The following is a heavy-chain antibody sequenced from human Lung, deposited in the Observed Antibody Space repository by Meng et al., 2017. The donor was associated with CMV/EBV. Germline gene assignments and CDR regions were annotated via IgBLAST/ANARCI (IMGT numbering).Heavy chain of an antibody. V-gene: IGHV5-51*01. Sequence: ESLKISCKGSGYSFTTHWIGWVRQMPGKGLEWMGVIYPGDSDTTYSPSFQGRVTISADKSITTAYLQLRSLKASDTAVYYCARQDSYTNYYFDLWGRGTXVTVSS. D-gene: IGHD4-11*01. CDR1: GYSFTTHW. CDR2: IYPGDSDT. CDR3: ARQDSYTNYYFDL. J-gene: IGHJ4*02.